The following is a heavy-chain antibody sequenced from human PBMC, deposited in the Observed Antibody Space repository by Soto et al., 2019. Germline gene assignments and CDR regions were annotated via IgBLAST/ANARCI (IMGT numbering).Heavy chain of an antibody. J-gene: IGHJ5*02. CDR3: ARQGYCSGVSCYNNWFDP. CDR1: GGTFSNYT. Sequence: QVQLVQSGAEVKKPGSSVKVPCKASGGTFSNYTISWLRQAPGQGLEWMGGFIPILRTPNYAQKFRGRVTITADDSTNTAYMELSSLRSEDTAVYYCARQGYCSGVSCYNNWFDPWGQGTLVTVSS. D-gene: IGHD2-15*01. V-gene: IGHV1-69*01. CDR2: FIPILRTP.